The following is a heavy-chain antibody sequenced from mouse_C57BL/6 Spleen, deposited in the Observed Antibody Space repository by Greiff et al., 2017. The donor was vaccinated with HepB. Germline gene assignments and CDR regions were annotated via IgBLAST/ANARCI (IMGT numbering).Heavy chain of an antibody. CDR1: GFTFSDYY. V-gene: IGHV5-12*01. J-gene: IGHJ4*01. Sequence: EVKLMESGGGLVQPGGSLKLSCAASGFTFSDYYMYWVRQTPEKRLEWVAYISNGGGSTYYPDTVKGRFTISRDNAKNTLYLQMSRLKSEDTAMYYCARHGYDYEGYAMDYWGQGTSVTVSS. D-gene: IGHD2-4*01. CDR3: ARHGYDYEGYAMDY. CDR2: ISNGGGST.